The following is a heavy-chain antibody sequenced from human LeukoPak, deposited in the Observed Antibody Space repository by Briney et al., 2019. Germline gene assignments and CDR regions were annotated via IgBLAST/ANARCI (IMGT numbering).Heavy chain of an antibody. V-gene: IGHV3-30-3*01. CDR2: ISYDGSNK. Sequence: GGSLRLSCAASGFTFSSYAMHWVRQAPGKGLEWVAVISYDGSNKYYADSVKGRFTISRDNSKNTLYLQMNSLRAEDTAVYYCARDRSEGKEYCSGGSCPPSLYYYGMDVWGQGTTVTVSS. CDR1: GFTFSSYA. CDR3: ARDRSEGKEYCSGGSCPPSLYYYGMDV. D-gene: IGHD2-15*01. J-gene: IGHJ6*02.